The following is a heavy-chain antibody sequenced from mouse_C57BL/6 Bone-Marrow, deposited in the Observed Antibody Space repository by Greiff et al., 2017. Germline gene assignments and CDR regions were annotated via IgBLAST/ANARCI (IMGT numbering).Heavy chain of an antibody. J-gene: IGHJ2*01. V-gene: IGHV1-81*01. CDR2: IYPRSGNT. Sequence: QVQLQQSGAELARPGASVKLSCKASGYTFTSYGISWVKQRTGQGLEWIGEIYPRSGNTYYNEKFKGKATLTADKSSSTAYMELRSLTSEDSAVYFCAREYGSSYYFDYWGQGTTLTVSS. CDR3: AREYGSSYYFDY. D-gene: IGHD1-1*01. CDR1: GYTFTSYG.